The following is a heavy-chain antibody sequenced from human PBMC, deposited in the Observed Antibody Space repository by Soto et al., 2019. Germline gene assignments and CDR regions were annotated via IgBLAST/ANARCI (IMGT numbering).Heavy chain of an antibody. Sequence: PWETLSLACTVSGGSISSYYWSWIRQPPGKGLEWIGYIYYSGSTNYNPSLKSRVTISVDTSKNQFSLKLSSVTAADTAVYYCAREGYYDFWSGYYTYYYYGMDVWGQGTTVTVSS. V-gene: IGHV4-59*01. CDR1: GGSISSYY. CDR2: IYYSGST. CDR3: AREGYYDFWSGYYTYYYYGMDV. D-gene: IGHD3-3*01. J-gene: IGHJ6*02.